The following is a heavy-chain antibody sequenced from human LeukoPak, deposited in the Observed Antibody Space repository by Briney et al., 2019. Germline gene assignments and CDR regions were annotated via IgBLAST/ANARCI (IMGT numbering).Heavy chain of an antibody. CDR3: TTDVGSTGI. CDR2: ISYDGSNK. CDR1: GFTFSSYG. J-gene: IGHJ3*02. Sequence: PGGSLRLSCAASGFTFSSYGMHWVRQSPGKGLEWVAVISYDGSNKYYADSVKGRFTISRDNSKNTLYLQMNSLRAEDTAVYYCTTDVGSTGIWGQGTMVTVSS. D-gene: IGHD1-26*01. V-gene: IGHV3-30*03.